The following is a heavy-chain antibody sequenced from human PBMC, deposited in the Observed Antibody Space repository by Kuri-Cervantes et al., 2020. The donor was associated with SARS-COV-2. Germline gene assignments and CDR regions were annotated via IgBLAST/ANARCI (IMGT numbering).Heavy chain of an antibody. CDR3: ARDLPGFLEWLGHWVSGMDV. CDR1: GYTFTSYG. V-gene: IGHV1-18*04. Sequence: DSVKVSCKASGYTFTSYGISWVRQAPGQGLGWMGWISAYNGNTNYAQKLQGRVTMTTDTSTSTAYMELRSLRSEVTAVYYCARDLPGFLEWLGHWVSGMDVRGQGTTVTVSS. J-gene: IGHJ6*02. D-gene: IGHD3-3*01. CDR2: ISAYNGNT.